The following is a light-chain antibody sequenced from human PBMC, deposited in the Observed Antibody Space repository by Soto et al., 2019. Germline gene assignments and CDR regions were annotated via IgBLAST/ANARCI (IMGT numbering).Light chain of an antibody. CDR3: CSYGGRYPLV. J-gene: IGLJ2*01. V-gene: IGLV2-11*01. CDR2: EVT. Sequence: QSALTQPRSVSGSPGQSVTISCTGTSSDVGAYNYVSWYQQHPGKAPKLIIYEVTKRPSGVPDRFSGSKSGNKASLTISGAQTEDEGDYYCCSYGGRYPLVFGGGTKPPVL. CDR1: SSDVGAYNY.